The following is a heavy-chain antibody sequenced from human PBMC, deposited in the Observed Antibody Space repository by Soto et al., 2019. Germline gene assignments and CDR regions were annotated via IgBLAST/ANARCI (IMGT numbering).Heavy chain of an antibody. Sequence: QVQLVESGGGVVQPGGSLRLSCAASGFSFNLYGMHWVRQAPGKGLEWLAVIAWHGDGKYYADSVKGRFTISRDNTENTLYLQMTSLRVEDTAVYYCVRTLVVERWLVPDRWGHGTLVAVSS. CDR3: VRTLVVERWLVPDR. V-gene: IGHV3-30*03. D-gene: IGHD6-19*01. CDR2: IAWHGDGK. J-gene: IGHJ5*02. CDR1: GFSFNLYG.